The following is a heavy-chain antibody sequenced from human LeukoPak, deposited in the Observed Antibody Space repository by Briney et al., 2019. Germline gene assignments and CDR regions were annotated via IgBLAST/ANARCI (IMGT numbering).Heavy chain of an antibody. J-gene: IGHJ5*02. CDR2: IIPIFGTA. CDR3: ASSSANWGSRTSAHPYNWFDP. V-gene: IGHV1-69*05. Sequence: SVKVSCKASGGTFSSYAISWVRRAPGQGLEWMGGIIPIFGTANYAQKFQGRVTITTDESTSTAYMELSSLRSEDTAVYYCASSSANWGSRTSAHPYNWFDPWGQGTLVTLSS. CDR1: GGTFSSYA. D-gene: IGHD7-27*01.